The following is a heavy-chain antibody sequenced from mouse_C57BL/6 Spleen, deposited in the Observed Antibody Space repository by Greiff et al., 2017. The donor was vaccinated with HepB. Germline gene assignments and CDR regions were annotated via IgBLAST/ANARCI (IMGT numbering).Heavy chain of an antibody. Sequence: VQLQQSGPELVKPGASVKISCKASGYSFTGYYMHWVKQSSEKSLEWIGEINPSTGGTSYNQKFKGKATLTVDKSSSTAYMQLKSLTSEDSAVYYCARWPYYYGSSYGVDYWGQGTTLTVSS. J-gene: IGHJ2*01. V-gene: IGHV1-43*01. CDR1: GYSFTGYY. CDR2: INPSTGGT. D-gene: IGHD1-1*01. CDR3: ARWPYYYGSSYGVDY.